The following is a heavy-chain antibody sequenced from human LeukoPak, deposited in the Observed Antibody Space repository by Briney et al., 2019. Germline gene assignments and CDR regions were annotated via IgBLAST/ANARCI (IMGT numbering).Heavy chain of an antibody. CDR1: GFTVSSNY. CDR3: ARSSHYDILTGYSEEDAFDI. CDR2: IYSGGST. J-gene: IGHJ3*02. V-gene: IGHV3-53*01. D-gene: IGHD3-9*01. Sequence: GGSLRLSCAASGFTVSSNYMSWVRQAPGKGLEWVSVIYSGGSTDYADSVKGRFTISRDTSKNTLYVQMNSLRVEDTAVYYCARSSHYDILTGYSEEDAFDIWGQGTMVTVSS.